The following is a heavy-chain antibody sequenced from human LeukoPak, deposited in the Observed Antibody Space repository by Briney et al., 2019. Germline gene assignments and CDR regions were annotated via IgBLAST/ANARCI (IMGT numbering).Heavy chain of an antibody. Sequence: GGSLRLSCAASGFTFSSYAMSWVRQAPGKGLEWVSAISGSGGSTYYADTVKGRFTISRDNSKNTLYLQMNSLRAEDTAVYYCAKDIVGARGGFDYWGQGTLVTVSS. CDR3: AKDIVGARGGFDY. V-gene: IGHV3-23*01. D-gene: IGHD1-26*01. CDR1: GFTFSSYA. CDR2: ISGSGGST. J-gene: IGHJ4*02.